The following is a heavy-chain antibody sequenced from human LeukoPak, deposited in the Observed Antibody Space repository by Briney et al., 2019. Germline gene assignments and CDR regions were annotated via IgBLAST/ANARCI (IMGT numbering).Heavy chain of an antibody. CDR3: ARRVRSGGSGSYSFDY. J-gene: IGHJ4*02. Sequence: PSETLSLTCTVSGGSISSSSYYWGWIRQPPGKGLEWIGSIYYSGSTYYNPSLKSRVTISVDTSKNQFSLKLGSVTAADTAVYYCARRVRSGGSGSYSFDYWGQGTLVTVSS. V-gene: IGHV4-39*01. CDR2: IYYSGST. D-gene: IGHD3-10*01. CDR1: GGSISSSSYY.